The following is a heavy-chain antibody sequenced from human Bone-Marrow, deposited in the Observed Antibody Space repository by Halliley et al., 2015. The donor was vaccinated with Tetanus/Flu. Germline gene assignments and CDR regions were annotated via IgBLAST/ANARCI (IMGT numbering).Heavy chain of an antibody. CDR3: ARGGARRHYASSATGVFDY. Sequence: TLSLTCAVSGGSISGYEWWSWVRQSPGKGLEWLAGIYHRGNKNYNPSFKSRLPISVDKSKNEFSLNLTSVTAADTAVYYCARGGARRHYASSATGVFDYWGQGTLVTVSS. V-gene: IGHV4-4*02. J-gene: IGHJ4*02. D-gene: IGHD3-22*01. CDR1: GGSISGYEW. CDR2: IYHRGNK.